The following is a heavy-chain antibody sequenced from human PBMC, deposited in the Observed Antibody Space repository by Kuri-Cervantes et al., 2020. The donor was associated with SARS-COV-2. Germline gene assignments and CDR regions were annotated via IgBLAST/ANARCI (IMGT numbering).Heavy chain of an antibody. CDR3: AREGVEAFDI. CDR2: IDGSGGST. J-gene: IGHJ3*02. V-gene: IGHV3-23*01. D-gene: IGHD1-1*01. CDR1: GFTFNNYA. Sequence: GESLKISCAASGFTFNNYAMSWVRQAPGKGLEWVSAIDGSGGSTYYADSVRGRFTISRDNSKNTLYLQMNSLRAEDTAVYYCAREGVEAFDIWGQGTMVTVSS.